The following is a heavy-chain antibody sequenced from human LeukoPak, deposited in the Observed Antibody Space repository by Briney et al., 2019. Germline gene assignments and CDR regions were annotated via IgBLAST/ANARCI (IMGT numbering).Heavy chain of an antibody. CDR3: ARFVSTYYYDSSGSHDAFDI. D-gene: IGHD3-22*01. CDR1: GHTFTSYG. J-gene: IGHJ3*02. CDR2: ISAYNGNT. V-gene: IGHV1-18*01. Sequence: ASVKVSCKASGHTFTSYGISWVRQAPGQGLEWMGWISAYNGNTNYAQKLQGRVTMTTDTSTSTAYMELRSLRSDDTAVYYCARFVSTYYYDSSGSHDAFDIWGQGTMVTVSS.